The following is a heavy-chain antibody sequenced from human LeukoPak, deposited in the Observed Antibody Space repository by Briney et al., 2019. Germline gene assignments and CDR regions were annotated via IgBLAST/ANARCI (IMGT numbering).Heavy chain of an antibody. J-gene: IGHJ4*02. CDR1: GFTFSSYA. CDR3: ASQNDSSGYTDY. V-gene: IGHV3-30*04. CDR2: ISYDGSNK. D-gene: IGHD3-22*01. Sequence: GGSLRLSCAASGFTFSSYAMHWVRQAPGKGLEWVAVISYDGSNKYYAVSVKGRFTISRDNSKNTLYLQMNSPRAEDTAVYYCASQNDSSGYTDYWGQGTLVTVSS.